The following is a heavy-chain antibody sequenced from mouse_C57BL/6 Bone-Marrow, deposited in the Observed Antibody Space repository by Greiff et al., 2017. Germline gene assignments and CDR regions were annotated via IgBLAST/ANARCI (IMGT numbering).Heavy chain of an antibody. Sequence: EVQGVESGAELVRPGASVKLSCTASGFNIKDDYMHWVKQRPDQGLEWMGWIDPEDSDTEYASKFKGKVTITADTSSNTAYLQLSSLTAEDTAVYYCTFYSNYYVDYWGQGTTLTVSS. CDR2: IDPEDSDT. V-gene: IGHV14-4*01. CDR1: GFNIKDDY. CDR3: TFYSNYYVDY. J-gene: IGHJ2*01. D-gene: IGHD2-5*01.